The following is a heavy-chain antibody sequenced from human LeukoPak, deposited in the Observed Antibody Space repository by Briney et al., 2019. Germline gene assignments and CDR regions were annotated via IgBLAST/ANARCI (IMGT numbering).Heavy chain of an antibody. D-gene: IGHD1-26*01. CDR3: ASPLTSGSTYEGAFEF. CDR1: GFSLSDYY. CDR2: ISTSDGAV. Sequence: PGGSLRLSCAASGFSLSDYYMSWIRQAPGKGLEWISYISTSDGAVHYADSVKGRFTISRDNAKNSPYLQMNSLTADDTAVYYCASPLTSGSTYEGAFEFWGQGALVTGSS. J-gene: IGHJ4*02. V-gene: IGHV3-11*01.